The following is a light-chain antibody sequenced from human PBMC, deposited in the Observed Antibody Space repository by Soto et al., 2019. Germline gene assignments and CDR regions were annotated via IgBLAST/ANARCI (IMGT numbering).Light chain of an antibody. J-gene: IGKJ1*01. CDR3: QQYGSPGT. CDR1: QSVSNNY. Sequence: VMNQTPDNLSASAGDRATISFMASQSVSNNYLAWYQQKPGQAPRLLIYGASNRATGIPDRFSGSGSGTDFTLTISRLEPEDFAVYYCQQYGSPGTFGQGTKVEIK. V-gene: IGKV3-20*01. CDR2: GAS.